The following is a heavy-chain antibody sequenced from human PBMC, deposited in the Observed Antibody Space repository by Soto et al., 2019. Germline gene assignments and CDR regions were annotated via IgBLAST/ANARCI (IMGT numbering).Heavy chain of an antibody. Sequence: PSETLSLTCTVSGDSVSKYYWAWIRQPAGKGLEWIGRIHSTRSPDYNPSLKSRVTLSVETSKNQFSLKLSLTSVTAADTAVYYCARSPAYGDSANLDTWGQGTRLTVS. CDR3: ARSPAYGDSANLDT. J-gene: IGHJ5*02. D-gene: IGHD4-17*01. CDR2: IHSTRSP. V-gene: IGHV4-4*07. CDR1: GDSVSKYY.